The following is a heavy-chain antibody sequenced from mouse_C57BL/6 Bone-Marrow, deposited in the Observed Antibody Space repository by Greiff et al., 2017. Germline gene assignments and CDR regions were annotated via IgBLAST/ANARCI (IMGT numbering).Heavy chain of an antibody. J-gene: IGHJ1*03. CDR2: INSDGGST. CDR1: EYEFPSHD. D-gene: IGHD1-1*01. Sequence: EVMLVESGGGLVQPGESLKLSCESNEYEFPSHDMSWVRKTPEKRLELVAAINSDGGSTYYPDTMERRFIISRDNTKKTLYLQMSLLRSDDTALYYCARHHYYGSWGYFDVWGTGTTVTVSS. V-gene: IGHV5-2*03. CDR3: ARHHYYGSWGYFDV.